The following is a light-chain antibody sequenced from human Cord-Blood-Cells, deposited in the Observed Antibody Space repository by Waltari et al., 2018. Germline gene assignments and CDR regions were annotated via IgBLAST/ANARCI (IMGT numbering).Light chain of an antibody. CDR2: EDN. Sequence: NFMLTQPHSVSESPGKTVTISCTRSSGSIASNYVQWYQQRPGSSPTTVLYEDNQRPSGVPDRFSVSSDSSSNSASLTISGLKTEDEADYYCQSYDSSNSWVFGGGTKLTVL. J-gene: IGLJ3*02. V-gene: IGLV6-57*01. CDR3: QSYDSSNSWV. CDR1: SGSIASNY.